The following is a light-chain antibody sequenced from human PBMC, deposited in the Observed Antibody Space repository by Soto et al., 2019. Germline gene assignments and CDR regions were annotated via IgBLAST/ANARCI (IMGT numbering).Light chain of an antibody. CDR2: EVS. J-gene: IGLJ1*01. V-gene: IGLV2-14*01. Sequence: QSALAQPASVSGSPGQSITISCTGTSSDVGGYNYVSWYQQHPGKAPKLLIYEVSNRPSGVSNRFSASKSGNTASLSISGLQAEDEADYYCQSYDSSLSGYVFGTGTKVTVL. CDR1: SSDVGGYNY. CDR3: QSYDSSLSGYV.